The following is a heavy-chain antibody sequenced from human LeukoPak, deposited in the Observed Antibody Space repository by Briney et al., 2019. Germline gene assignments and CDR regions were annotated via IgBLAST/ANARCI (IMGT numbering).Heavy chain of an antibody. D-gene: IGHD2-8*01. CDR1: GGSFSGNY. CDR3: ARRVKILCTKGVCSQCCFDY. J-gene: IGHJ4*02. Sequence: PSETLSLTCAVYGGSFSGNYWSWIRQRPGKGLEWLGEINHSGRTNYNPSPKSRVTISVTTSKNQFSLKLSSVTAADAAVYYCARRVKILCTKGVCSQCCFDYWGQGTLVTVSS. V-gene: IGHV4-34*01. CDR2: INHSGRT.